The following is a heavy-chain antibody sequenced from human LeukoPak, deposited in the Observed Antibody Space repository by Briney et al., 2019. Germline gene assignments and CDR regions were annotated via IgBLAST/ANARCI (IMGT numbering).Heavy chain of an antibody. CDR1: GGSFSGYY. J-gene: IGHJ4*02. Sequence: PSETLSLTCAVYGGSFSGYYWSWIRQPPGKGLEWIGEINHSGSTNYNPSLKSRATISVDTSKNQFSLKLSSVTAADTAVYYCAGKSIVGATSAGFDFDYWGQGTLVTVSS. CDR2: INHSGST. CDR3: AGKSIVGATSAGFDFDY. V-gene: IGHV4-34*01. D-gene: IGHD1-26*01.